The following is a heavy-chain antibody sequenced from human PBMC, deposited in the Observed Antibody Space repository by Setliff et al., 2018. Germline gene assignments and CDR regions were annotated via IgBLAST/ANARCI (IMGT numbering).Heavy chain of an antibody. V-gene: IGHV1-2*04. J-gene: IGHJ4*02. D-gene: IGHD5-12*01. CDR2: INPNSGGT. Sequence: AASVKVSCKASGYTFTGYYMHWVRQAPGQGLEWMGWINPNSGGTNYAQKFQGWVTMTRDTSISTAYMELSRLRSDDTAVYYCARSGWLREYYFDYWGQGTLVTVSS. CDR3: ARSGWLREYYFDY. CDR1: GYTFTGYY.